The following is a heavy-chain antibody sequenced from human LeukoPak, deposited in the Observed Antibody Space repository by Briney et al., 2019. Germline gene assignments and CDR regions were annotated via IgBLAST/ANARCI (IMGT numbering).Heavy chain of an antibody. D-gene: IGHD1-26*01. CDR2: ISSSSTI. V-gene: IGHV3-48*01. J-gene: IGHJ4*02. CDR3: ARPNSGSSSFDY. CDR1: GFTFSSYA. Sequence: GGSLRLSCAASGFTFSSYAMSWVRQAPGKGLEWVSYISSSSTIYYADSVKGRFTISRDNAKNSLYLQMNSLRAEDTAVYYCARPNSGSSSFDYWGQGTLVTVSS.